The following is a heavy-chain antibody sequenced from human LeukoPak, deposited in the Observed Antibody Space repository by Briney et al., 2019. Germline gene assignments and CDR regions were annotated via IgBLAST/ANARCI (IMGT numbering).Heavy chain of an antibody. V-gene: IGHV3-7*01. J-gene: IGHJ6*03. CDR2: IKQDGSEK. Sequence: GGSLRLSCAASGFTFSSYWMSWVRQAPGKGLEWVANIKQDGSEKYYVDSVKGRFTISRDNAKNSLYLQMNSLRAEDTAVYYCARCSLDIVVVPAALYYYYYMDVWGKGTTVTVSS. D-gene: IGHD2-2*01. CDR1: GFTFSSYW. CDR3: ARCSLDIVVVPAALYYYYYMDV.